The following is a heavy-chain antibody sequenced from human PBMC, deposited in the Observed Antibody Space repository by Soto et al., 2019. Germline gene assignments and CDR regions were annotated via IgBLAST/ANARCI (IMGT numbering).Heavy chain of an antibody. D-gene: IGHD1-20*01. J-gene: IGHJ4*02. CDR3: AGMGFDFGY. Sequence: SEPNSHTSTVSDGSIRGSTYYCGWNRQPPGKGLEWIGSFYYSGSTYYNPSLKNRVTMSVDTSKKQFSLKLSSVTSADTAIYYCAGMGFDFGYSGQPTLVTVSS. V-gene: IGHV4-39*01. CDR2: FYYSGST. CDR1: DGSIRGSTYY.